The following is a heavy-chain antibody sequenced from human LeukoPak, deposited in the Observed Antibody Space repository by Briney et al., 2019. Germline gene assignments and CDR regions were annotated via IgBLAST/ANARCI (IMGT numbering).Heavy chain of an antibody. J-gene: IGHJ4*02. CDR2: IYYSGST. CDR3: ARTGYSSGWSLDY. Sequence: SETLSLTCTVSGGSISSSSYYWGWIRQPPGKGLEWIGSIYYSGSTNYNPSLKSRVTISVDTSKNQFSLKLSSVTAADTAVYYCARTGYSSGWSLDYWGQGTLVTVSS. V-gene: IGHV4-39*07. D-gene: IGHD6-19*01. CDR1: GGSISSSSYY.